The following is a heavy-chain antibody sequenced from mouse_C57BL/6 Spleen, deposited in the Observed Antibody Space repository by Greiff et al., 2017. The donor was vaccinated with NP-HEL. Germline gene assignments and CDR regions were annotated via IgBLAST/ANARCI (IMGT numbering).Heavy chain of an antibody. V-gene: IGHV1-64*01. D-gene: IGHD1-1*01. CDR2: IHPNSGST. CDR3: ARSYYYGSSYFDV. CDR1: GYTFTSYW. J-gene: IGHJ1*03. Sequence: QVQLQQPGAELVKPGASVKLSCKASGYTFTSYWMHWVKQRPGQGLEWIGMIHPNSGSTNYNEKFKSKATLTVDKSCSTAYMQLSSLTSEDSAVYYCARSYYYGSSYFDVWGTGTTVTVSS.